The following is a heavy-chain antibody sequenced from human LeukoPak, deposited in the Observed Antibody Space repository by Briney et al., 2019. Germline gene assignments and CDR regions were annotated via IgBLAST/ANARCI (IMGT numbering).Heavy chain of an antibody. D-gene: IGHD6-13*01. V-gene: IGHV1-69*13. J-gene: IGHJ5*02. CDR3: ARDAIGAGWFDP. Sequence: GASVKVSCKASGYTFTSYAISWVRQAPGQGLEWMGGIIPIFGTANYAQKFQGRVTITADESTSTAYMELSSLRSEDTAVYYCARDAIGAGWFDPWGRGTLVTVSS. CDR1: GYTFTSYA. CDR2: IIPIFGTA.